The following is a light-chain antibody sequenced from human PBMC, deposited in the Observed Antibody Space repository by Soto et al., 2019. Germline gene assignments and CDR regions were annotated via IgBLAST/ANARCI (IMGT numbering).Light chain of an antibody. CDR3: GTWERSLTSGV. V-gene: IGLV1-51*01. J-gene: IGLJ3*02. Sequence: QSVLTQPPSVSAAPGQKVTISCSGGSSNIGNNYVSWYQQFPGTAPKLLIYDDDKRPSGIPDRFSGSKSGTSATLGITGLQTGDEADYYCGTWERSLTSGVFGGGTKLTVL. CDR2: DDD. CDR1: SSNIGNNY.